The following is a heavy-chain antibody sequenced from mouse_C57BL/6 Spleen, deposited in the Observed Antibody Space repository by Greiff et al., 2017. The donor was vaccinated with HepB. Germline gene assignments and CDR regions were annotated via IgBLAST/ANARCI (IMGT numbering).Heavy chain of an antibody. CDR2: INYDGSST. J-gene: IGHJ4*01. CDR3: ARVDYAMDY. CDR1: GFTFSDYY. Sequence: LQESEGGLVQPGSSMKLSCTASGFTFSDYYMAWVRQVPEKGLEWVANINYDGSSTYYLDSLKSRFIISRDNAKNILYLQMSSLKSEDTATYYCARVDYAMDYWGQGTSVTVSS. V-gene: IGHV5-16*01.